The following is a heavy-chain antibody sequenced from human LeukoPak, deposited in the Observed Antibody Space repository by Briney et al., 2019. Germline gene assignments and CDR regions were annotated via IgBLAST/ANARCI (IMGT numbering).Heavy chain of an antibody. J-gene: IGHJ4*02. CDR3: ARKAGYYYGSGDY. D-gene: IGHD3-10*01. CDR2: LGGSGAST. V-gene: IGHV3-23*01. Sequence: GGTLRLSCAASGFTFSSYAMSWVRQAPGKGLEWVSTLGGSGASTYYADSVKGRFTISRDNSKNTLYLQMSSLRAEDTALYYCARKAGYYYGSGDYWGQGTLVTASS. CDR1: GFTFSSYA.